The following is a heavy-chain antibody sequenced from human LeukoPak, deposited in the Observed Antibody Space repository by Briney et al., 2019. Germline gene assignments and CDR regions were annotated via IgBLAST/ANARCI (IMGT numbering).Heavy chain of an antibody. Sequence: PGGSLRLSCAASGFTFSHYSMNWVRQAPGKGLEWVSSISISSSYIYCADSVKGRFTISRDNAKNSLYLQMNSLRAEDTAVYYCARDFYYYDSSGYYKHWGQGTLVTVSS. CDR3: ARDFYYYDSSGYYKH. CDR2: ISISSSYI. V-gene: IGHV3-21*01. J-gene: IGHJ1*01. D-gene: IGHD3-22*01. CDR1: GFTFSHYS.